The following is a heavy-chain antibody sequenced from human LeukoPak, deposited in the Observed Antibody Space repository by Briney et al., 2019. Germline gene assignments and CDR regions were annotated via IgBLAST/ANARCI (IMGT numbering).Heavy chain of an antibody. CDR3: VGYCSGGSCSN. Sequence: GRSLRLSCAASGFTFSSYAMHWVRQAPGKGLAWVAVISYDGSNKYYADSVKGRFTISRDNSKNTLYLQMNSLRAEDTAVYYCVGYCSGGSCSNWGQGTLVTVSS. V-gene: IGHV3-30*04. CDR1: GFTFSSYA. CDR2: ISYDGSNK. J-gene: IGHJ4*02. D-gene: IGHD2-15*01.